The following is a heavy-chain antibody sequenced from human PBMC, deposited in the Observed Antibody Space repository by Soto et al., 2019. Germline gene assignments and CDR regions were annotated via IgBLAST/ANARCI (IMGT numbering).Heavy chain of an antibody. D-gene: IGHD3-9*01. J-gene: IGHJ6*02. CDR2: IIPIFGTA. Sequence: SVKVSCKASGGTFSSYAISWVRQAPGQGLEWMGGIIPIFGTANYAQKFQGRVTITADESTSTAYMELSSLRSEDTAVYYCAREGGSLYDILTGYYPGGMDVWGQGTTVTVSS. V-gene: IGHV1-69*13. CDR3: AREGGSLYDILTGYYPGGMDV. CDR1: GGTFSSYA.